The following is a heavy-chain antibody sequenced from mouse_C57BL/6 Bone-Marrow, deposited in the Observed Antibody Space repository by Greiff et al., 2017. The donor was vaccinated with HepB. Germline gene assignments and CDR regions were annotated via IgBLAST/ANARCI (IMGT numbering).Heavy chain of an antibody. CDR1: GYTFTSYW. CDR2: IDPSDSYT. J-gene: IGHJ1*03. Sequence: VQLQQPGAELVRPGTSVKLSCKASGYTFTSYWMHWVKQRPGQGLEWIGEIDPSDSYTNYNQKFKGKSTLTVDKSSSTAYMQLSSLTSEDSAVYYCARERAYYYGSSSYFDVWGTGTTVTVSS. D-gene: IGHD1-1*01. CDR3: ARERAYYYGSSSYFDV. V-gene: IGHV1-59*01.